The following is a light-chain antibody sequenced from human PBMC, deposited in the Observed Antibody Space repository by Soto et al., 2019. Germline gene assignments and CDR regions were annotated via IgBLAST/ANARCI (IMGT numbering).Light chain of an antibody. V-gene: IGKV3-15*01. J-gene: IGKJ1*01. CDR1: QRLRST. Sequence: IVMSQSPAALSVSPGERATLSCRASQRLRSTLAWYQQKPGQAPRLLIHEASTRATGIPARFSGSGSGTEFTLTISSLQSEDFAVYYCQQYNNWPPTFGQGSKVEIK. CDR2: EAS. CDR3: QQYNNWPPT.